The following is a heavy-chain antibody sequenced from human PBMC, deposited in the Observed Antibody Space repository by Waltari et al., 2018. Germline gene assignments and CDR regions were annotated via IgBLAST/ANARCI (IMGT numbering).Heavy chain of an antibody. V-gene: IGHV1-69*14. Sequence: QVQLVHSVAEVMKLGSSVMVSCKASVATFSSSAISWVRQAPGQGLECMVRIIPIFGTANYAQKCKGRVTITANKTTSTAYMELSSLRSEDTAVYDCARVASRITMIVDSEDYWGQGTLVTVSS. D-gene: IGHD3-22*01. CDR1: VATFSSSA. CDR3: ARVASRITMIVDSEDY. J-gene: IGHJ4*02. CDR2: IIPIFGTA.